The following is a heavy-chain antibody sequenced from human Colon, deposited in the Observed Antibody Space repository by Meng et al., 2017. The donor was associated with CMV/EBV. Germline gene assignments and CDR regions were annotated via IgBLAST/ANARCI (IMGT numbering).Heavy chain of an antibody. Sequence: GESLKISCAASGFTFSNYGMHWVRQTPGKGLEWVANIKQDGTEKFYADTVKGRFTISRANAKNSLYLQMNSLRGEDTAVYYCARQGGIAAAGLSYWGQGTLVTVSS. V-gene: IGHV3-7*01. D-gene: IGHD6-13*01. J-gene: IGHJ1*01. CDR1: GFTFSNYG. CDR3: ARQGGIAAAGLSY. CDR2: IKQDGTEK.